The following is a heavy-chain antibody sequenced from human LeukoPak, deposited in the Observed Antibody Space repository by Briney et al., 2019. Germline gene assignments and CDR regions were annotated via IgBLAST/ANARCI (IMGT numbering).Heavy chain of an antibody. CDR1: GGTFSSYA. J-gene: IGHJ3*02. Sequence: GSSVKVSCKASGGTFSSYAISWVRQAPGQGLEWMGGIIPIFGTANYAQKFQGRVTITADESTSTAYMELSSLRSEDTAVYYCARTYGDYDSVAFDIWGQGTMVTVSS. CDR3: ARTYGDYDSVAFDI. CDR2: IIPIFGTA. D-gene: IGHD4-17*01. V-gene: IGHV1-69*01.